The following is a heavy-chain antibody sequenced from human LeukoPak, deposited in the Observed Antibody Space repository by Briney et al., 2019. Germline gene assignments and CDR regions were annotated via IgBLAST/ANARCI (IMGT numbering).Heavy chain of an antibody. CDR3: ARDRSGTYFAFEY. CDR1: GGSISGYY. Sequence: PSETLSLTCTVSGGSISGYYWNWIRQPPGKGLEWIGYVYNSGRTHSNPSLKSRVTISVDTSNNQFSLKLNSVTAADTAVYYCARDRSGTYFAFEYWGQGALVTVSA. D-gene: IGHD3-10*01. CDR2: VYNSGRT. V-gene: IGHV4-59*01. J-gene: IGHJ4*02.